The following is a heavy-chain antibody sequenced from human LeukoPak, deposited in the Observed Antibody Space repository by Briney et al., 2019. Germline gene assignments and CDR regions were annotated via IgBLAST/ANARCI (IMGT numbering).Heavy chain of an antibody. CDR1: GFTVTGSD. CDR2: IYAGGGGSA. Sequence: GGSLRLSCAASGFTVTGSDMNWVRQAPGKGLERVSLIYAGGGGSAYYADSVRGRFTGSRDDSKNTLDLQMNSLKPDDTAIYYCLRQGVGSPPRWGQGTLVTVSS. V-gene: IGHV3-53*05. J-gene: IGHJ4*02. D-gene: IGHD1-26*01. CDR3: LRQGVGSPPR.